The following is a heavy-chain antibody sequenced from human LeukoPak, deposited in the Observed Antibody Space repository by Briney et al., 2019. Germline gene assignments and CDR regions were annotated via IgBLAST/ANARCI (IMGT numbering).Heavy chain of an antibody. V-gene: IGHV4-31*03. CDR3: ARDHLFCSGGSCYWTGFDY. CDR2: IYYSVST. J-gene: IGHJ4*02. D-gene: IGHD2-15*01. Sequence: PSQTLSLTCTVSGGSISSGGYYWSWIRQHPGKGLEWIGYIYYSVSTYYNPSLKSRVSISVDTSKNQFSLKLSSVTAADTAVYYCARDHLFCSGGSCYWTGFDYWGQGTLVTVSS. CDR1: GGSISSGGYY.